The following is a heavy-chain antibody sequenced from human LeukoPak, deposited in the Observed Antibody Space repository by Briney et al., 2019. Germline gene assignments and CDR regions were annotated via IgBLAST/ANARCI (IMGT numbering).Heavy chain of an antibody. D-gene: IGHD2-15*01. CDR1: GFTFSAYS. CDR2: INGRGITI. V-gene: IGHV3-48*04. J-gene: IGHJ4*02. Sequence: AGGSLRLSCAASGFTFSAYSMNWVRHTPGRGLEWVANINGRGITIHYADSFRGRFTISRDNTKNSLNLQKNNLRAEDTGLYYCARDQPSVGWGFDSWGRGTLVIVSS. CDR3: ARDQPSVGWGFDS.